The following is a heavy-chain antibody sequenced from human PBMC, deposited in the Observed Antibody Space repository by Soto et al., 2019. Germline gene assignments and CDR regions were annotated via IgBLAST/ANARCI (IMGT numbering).Heavy chain of an antibody. CDR2: IYYSGST. V-gene: IGHV4-59*01. CDR1: GGCIRGYY. D-gene: IGHD3-22*01. CDR3: ARARYDSSGYYYFDY. J-gene: IGHJ4*02. Sequence: SETLSLTCTVSGGCIRGYYWSWIRQPPGKGLEWIGYIYYSGSTIYNPSLKSRVTISVDTSKNQFSLKLSSVTAADTAVYYCARARYDSSGYYYFDYWGQGTLVTVSS.